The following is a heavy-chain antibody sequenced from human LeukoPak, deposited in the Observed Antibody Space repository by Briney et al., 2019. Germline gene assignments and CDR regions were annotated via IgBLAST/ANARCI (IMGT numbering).Heavy chain of an antibody. J-gene: IGHJ4*02. V-gene: IGHV4-39*07. Sequence: SETLSLTCTVSGGSISSSSYYWGWIRQPPGKGLEWIGSIYYSGSTYYNPSLKSRVTISVDTSKNQFSLKLSSVAAADTAVYYCARYAGWYSSSQNNLFDYWGQGTLVTVSS. CDR2: IYYSGST. CDR1: GGSISSSSYY. D-gene: IGHD6-13*01. CDR3: ARYAGWYSSSQNNLFDY.